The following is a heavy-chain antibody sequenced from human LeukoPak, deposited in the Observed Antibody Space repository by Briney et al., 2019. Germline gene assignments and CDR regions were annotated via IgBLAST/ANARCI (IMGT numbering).Heavy chain of an antibody. CDR1: GYTFTSYG. V-gene: IGHV1-8*01. CDR3: ARGLPAMIGSST. Sequence: ASVKVSCKASGYTFTSYGINWVRQATGQGLEWMGWMNPNSGNTGYAQRFQGRVTMTRNTSISTAYMELSSLRSEDTAVYYCARGLPAMIGSSTWGQGTLVTVSS. D-gene: IGHD3-22*01. J-gene: IGHJ4*02. CDR2: MNPNSGNT.